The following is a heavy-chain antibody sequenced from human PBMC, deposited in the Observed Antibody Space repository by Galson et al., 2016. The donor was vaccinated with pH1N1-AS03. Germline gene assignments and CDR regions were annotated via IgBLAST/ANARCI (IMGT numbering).Heavy chain of an antibody. J-gene: IGHJ4*02. CDR1: GYSFTSYA. CDR2: LNTGTGDT. D-gene: IGHD6-19*01. V-gene: IGHV1-3*04. Sequence: SVKVSCKASGYSFTSYAIHWARQAPGQRPEWMGWLNTGTGDTIYSQKFQDRVTITRDTSASTAYMELSRLRSEDTAVYYCAKVGIEISSGWYGRFDFWGQGTLVTVSS. CDR3: AKVGIEISSGWYGRFDF.